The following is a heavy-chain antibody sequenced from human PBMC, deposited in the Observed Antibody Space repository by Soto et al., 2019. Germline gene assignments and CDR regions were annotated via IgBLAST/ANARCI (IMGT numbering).Heavy chain of an antibody. CDR1: GGTFSSYT. V-gene: IGHV1-69*02. J-gene: IGHJ3*02. CDR3: ATHSGYPVDALDI. CDR2: IIPILGIA. Sequence: QVQLVQSGAEVQKPWSSVKVSCKASGGTFSSYTISWVRQAPGQGLEWMGRIIPILGIANYAQKFQGRVTITADKSTSTAYMELSSLRSEDTAVYYCATHSGYPVDALDIWGQGTMVNVSS. D-gene: IGHD3-22*01.